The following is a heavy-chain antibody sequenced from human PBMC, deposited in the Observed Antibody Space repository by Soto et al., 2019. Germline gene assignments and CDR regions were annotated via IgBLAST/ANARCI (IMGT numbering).Heavy chain of an antibody. CDR2: ISGSGGST. J-gene: IGHJ4*02. V-gene: IGHV3-23*01. Sequence: TGWALRLSCSSSGFTFGSYAMSWVRQAPGQGLEWVSAISGSGGSTYYADSVKGRFTISRDNSKNTLYLQMNSLRDEDTAGYYCAKGVIAAGGRSTLLPFYDWGQATVITFAS. CDR1: GFTFGSYA. CDR3: AKGVIAAGGRSTLLPFYD. D-gene: IGHD6-13*01.